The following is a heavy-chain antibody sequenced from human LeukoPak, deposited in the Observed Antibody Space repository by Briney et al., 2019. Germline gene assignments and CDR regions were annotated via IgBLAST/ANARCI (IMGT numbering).Heavy chain of an antibody. V-gene: IGHV4-39*07. CDR3: ASGIPGRYYYGSGSSEYFQH. D-gene: IGHD3-10*01. CDR1: GGSISSGDYY. J-gene: IGHJ1*01. Sequence: SQTLSLTCTVSGGSISSGDYYWGWIRQPPGKGLEWIGSIYYSGSTYYNPSLKSRVTISVDTSKNQFSLKLSSVTAADTAVYYCASGIPGRYYYGSGSSEYFQHWGQGTLVTVSS. CDR2: IYYSGST.